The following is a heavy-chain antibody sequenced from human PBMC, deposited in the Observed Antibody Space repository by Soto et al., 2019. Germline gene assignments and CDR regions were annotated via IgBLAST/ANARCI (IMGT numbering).Heavy chain of an antibody. V-gene: IGHV1-46*03. CDR1: GYTFTSYY. CDR3: ARPTRSTVVTPGHFDY. Sequence: ASVKVSCKASGYTFTSYYMHWVRQAPGQGLEWMGIINPSGGSTSYAQKFQGRVTMTRDTSTSTVYMELSSLRSEDTAVYYCARPTRSTVVTPGHFDYWGQGTLVTVSS. J-gene: IGHJ4*02. D-gene: IGHD2-21*02. CDR2: INPSGGST.